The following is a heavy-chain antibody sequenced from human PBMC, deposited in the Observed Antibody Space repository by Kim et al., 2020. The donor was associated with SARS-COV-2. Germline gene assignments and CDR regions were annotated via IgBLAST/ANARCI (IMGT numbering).Heavy chain of an antibody. Sequence: SETLSLTCAVSGGSISSSNWWSWVRQPPGKGLEWIGEIYHSGSTNYNPSLKSRVTISVDKSKNQFSLKLSSVTAADTAVYYCARDGRDDDFWSGLLERVPSRSYYYYGMDVWGQGTTVTVSS. V-gene: IGHV4-4*02. CDR1: GGSISSSNW. CDR3: ARDGRDDDFWSGLLERVPSRSYYYYGMDV. CDR2: IYHSGST. D-gene: IGHD3-3*01. J-gene: IGHJ6*02.